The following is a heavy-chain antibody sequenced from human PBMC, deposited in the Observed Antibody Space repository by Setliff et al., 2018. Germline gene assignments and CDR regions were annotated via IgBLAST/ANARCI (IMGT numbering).Heavy chain of an antibody. D-gene: IGHD6-19*01. CDR3: ARHRAVAGAHYFDF. CDR2: IYYSGNT. V-gene: IGHV4-38-2*01. Sequence: PSETLSLTCAVSVYSISRDCHWGWIRQPPGKGLEWIGSIYYSGNTYYNASLKGRVTISGDTSKNQSSLKLTAVTAADTAIYYCARHRAVAGAHYFDFWGQGTQVTVSS. J-gene: IGHJ4*02. CDR1: VYSISRDCH.